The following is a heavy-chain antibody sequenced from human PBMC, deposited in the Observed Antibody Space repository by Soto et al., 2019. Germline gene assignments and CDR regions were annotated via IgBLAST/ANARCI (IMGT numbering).Heavy chain of an antibody. J-gene: IGHJ4*02. CDR3: AKDHSSSGYYFDY. D-gene: IGHD6-13*01. CDR1: GFTFRSYG. Sequence: QVQLVESGGGVVQPGRSLRLSCAASGFTFRSYGMHWVRQAPGKGLEWVAVISYDGSNKYYADSVKGRFTISRDNSKNPLYLQMNSLRAEDTAVYYCAKDHSSSGYYFDYWGQGTLVTVSS. V-gene: IGHV3-30*18. CDR2: ISYDGSNK.